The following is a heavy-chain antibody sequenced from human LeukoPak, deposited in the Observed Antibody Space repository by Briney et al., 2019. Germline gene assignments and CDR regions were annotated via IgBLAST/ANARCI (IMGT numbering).Heavy chain of an antibody. CDR3: ARESYYYDSSGYRKSYYYMDV. J-gene: IGHJ6*03. V-gene: IGHV3-21*01. D-gene: IGHD3-22*01. Sequence: PGGSLRLSCAASGFTFSSYSMNWVRQAPGKGLEWVSSISSSSSYIYYADSVKGRFTISRDNAKNSLYLQINSLRAEDTAVYYCARESYYYDSSGYRKSYYYMDVWGKGTTVTISS. CDR2: ISSSSSYI. CDR1: GFTFSSYS.